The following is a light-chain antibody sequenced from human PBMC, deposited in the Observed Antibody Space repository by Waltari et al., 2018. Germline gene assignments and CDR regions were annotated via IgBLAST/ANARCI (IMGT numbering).Light chain of an antibody. J-gene: IGKJ3*01. V-gene: IGKV1-39*01. Sequence: DIQMTQSPPSLSASVGYRFTIHCRATQSISTSLNWYQHKAGKAPKLLIYGASTLERGVPSRFSGSGSGTDFTLTINSLRPEDFATYYCQQSYTAPFTFGPGTRVDLK. CDR2: GAS. CDR3: QQSYTAPFT. CDR1: QSISTS.